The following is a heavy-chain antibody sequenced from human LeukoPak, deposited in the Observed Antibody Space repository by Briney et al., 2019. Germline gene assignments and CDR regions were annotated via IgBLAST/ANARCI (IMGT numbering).Heavy chain of an antibody. V-gene: IGHV3-33*01. CDR1: GFTFSSYG. J-gene: IGHJ5*02. CDR3: AREGLSYDYDSSSHNWFDP. D-gene: IGHD3-22*01. Sequence: GGSLRLSCAASGFTFSSYGMHWVRQAPGKGLEWVAVIWYDGSNKYYADSVKGRFTISRDNSKNTLYLQMNSLRAEDTAVYYCAREGLSYDYDSSSHNWFDPWGQGTLVTVSS. CDR2: IWYDGSNK.